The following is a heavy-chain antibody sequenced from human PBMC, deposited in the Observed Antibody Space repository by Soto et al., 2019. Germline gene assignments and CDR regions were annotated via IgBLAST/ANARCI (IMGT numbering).Heavy chain of an antibody. J-gene: IGHJ4*02. Sequence: PGGSLRLSCAASGFTFSNNAMHWVRQAPGKGLEWVAFISPDGSRGYYADSVKGRFTISRDNSKNTLYLQMNSLTAEDTAVYYCAKHFVNGEIDYWGQGTLVTVSS. D-gene: IGHD3-10*01. CDR3: AKHFVNGEIDY. CDR1: GFTFSNNA. V-gene: IGHV3-30-3*02. CDR2: ISPDGSRG.